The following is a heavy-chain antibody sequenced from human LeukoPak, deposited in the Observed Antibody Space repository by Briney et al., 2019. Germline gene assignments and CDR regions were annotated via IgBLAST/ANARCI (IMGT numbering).Heavy chain of an antibody. CDR2: IYCSGST. CDR1: GGSINSYY. D-gene: IGHD3-22*01. V-gene: IGHV4-59*01. J-gene: IGHJ4*02. Sequence: SETLSLTCAVSGGSINSYYWSWIRQPPGKGLEWIGYIYCSGSTNYNPSLKSRVTISVDTSKNQFSLKLSSVTAADTAVYYCAGNYYDSTGYYYFDYWGQGTLVTVSS. CDR3: AGNYYDSTGYYYFDY.